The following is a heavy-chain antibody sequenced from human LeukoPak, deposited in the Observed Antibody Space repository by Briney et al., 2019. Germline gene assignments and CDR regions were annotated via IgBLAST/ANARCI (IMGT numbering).Heavy chain of an antibody. D-gene: IGHD6-19*01. V-gene: IGHV4-59*01. CDR1: GGSISSYY. CDR2: IYYSGST. J-gene: IGHJ1*01. CDR3: ARGHIAVAAHAEYFQH. Sequence: KPSETLSLTCTVSGGSISSYYWSWIRQPPGKGLEWIGYIYYSGSTNYNPSLKSRVTISVDTSKNQFSLKLSSVTAADTAVYYCARGHIAVAAHAEYFQHWGQGTLVTVSS.